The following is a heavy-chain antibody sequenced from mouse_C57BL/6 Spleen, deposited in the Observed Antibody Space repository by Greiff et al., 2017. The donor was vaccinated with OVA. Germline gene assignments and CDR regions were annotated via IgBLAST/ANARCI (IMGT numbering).Heavy chain of an antibody. Sequence: VQLQQSGPELVKPGASVKISCKASGYTFTDYNMDWVKQSHGKSLEWIGDINPNNGGTIYNQKFKGKATLTVDKSSSTAYMELRSLTSEDTAVYYCARDYYGSPLFGYWGQGTLVTVSA. J-gene: IGHJ3*01. V-gene: IGHV1-18*01. CDR3: ARDYYGSPLFGY. D-gene: IGHD1-1*01. CDR1: GYTFTDYN. CDR2: INPNNGGT.